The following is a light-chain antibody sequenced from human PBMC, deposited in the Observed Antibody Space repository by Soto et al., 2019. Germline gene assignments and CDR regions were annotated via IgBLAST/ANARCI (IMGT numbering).Light chain of an antibody. CDR2: EVS. CDR3: SSYTNTSTLV. CDR1: SSDLGAYKY. Sequence: QSVLTQPASVSGSPGQSITISCAGTSSDLGAYKYVSWYQQHPDKAPKLILYEVSRRPSGVSNRFSGSKSGNTASLTISGLLAEDEADYSCSSYTNTSTLVLGTGTKVTVL. J-gene: IGLJ1*01. V-gene: IGLV2-14*03.